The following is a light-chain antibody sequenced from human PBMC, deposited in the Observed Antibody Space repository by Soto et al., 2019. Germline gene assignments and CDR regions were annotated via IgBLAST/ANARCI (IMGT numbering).Light chain of an antibody. Sequence: DIQMTQSPSSLSASVGDRVTITCQASQDISNYLNWYQQKPGKAPKLLIYDASKLETGVPSRFSGSGSRTDFTFTIRSLQPEAIASYYCQQYDHLPYTFGQGPKLEIK. CDR1: QDISNY. J-gene: IGKJ2*01. V-gene: IGKV1-33*01. CDR3: QQYDHLPYT. CDR2: DAS.